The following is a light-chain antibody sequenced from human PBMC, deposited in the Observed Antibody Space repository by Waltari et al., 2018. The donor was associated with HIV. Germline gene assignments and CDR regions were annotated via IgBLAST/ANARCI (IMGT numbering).Light chain of an antibody. J-gene: IGLJ1*01. V-gene: IGLV3-21*02. CDR2: NAS. CDR3: HVWDRSSDHHV. CDR1: NIGSKR. Sequence: SYVLTQPPSVSVAPGQPARITCGGNNIGSKRVHWYQQTAGQAPVLVVYNASDRPSGIPERFSGSNSGNTATLTISRVEAADEADYYCHVWDRSSDHHVFGTGTKVTVL.